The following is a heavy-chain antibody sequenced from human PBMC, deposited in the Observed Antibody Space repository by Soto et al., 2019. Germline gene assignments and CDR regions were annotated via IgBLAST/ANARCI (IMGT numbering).Heavy chain of an antibody. CDR2: ISSGGSTI. J-gene: IGHJ4*02. CDR3: AKDQGNFDY. CDR1: GFTFSDYS. V-gene: IGHV3-48*01. Sequence: PGGSLRLSCAASGFTFSDYSMNWVRQAPGKGLEWVSYISSGGSTIYYADSVKGRFNISRDNFKNTLYLQMNSLRAEDTAVYYSAKDQGNFDYWGQRTLVTVSS.